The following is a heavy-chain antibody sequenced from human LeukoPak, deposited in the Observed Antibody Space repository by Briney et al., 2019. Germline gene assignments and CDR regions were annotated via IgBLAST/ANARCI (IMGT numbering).Heavy chain of an antibody. CDR1: GFTFSRNG. V-gene: IGHV3-30*03. CDR2: ISYDGSNK. CDR3: ARDLADSSDSYGVFDY. J-gene: IGHJ4*02. D-gene: IGHD3-22*01. Sequence: GGSLRLSCAASGFTFSRNGMHWVRQAPGKGLEWVAVISYDGSNKYYADSVKGRFTISRDNSKNTLYLQMNSLRAEDTAVYYCARDLADSSDSYGVFDYWGQGTLVTVAS.